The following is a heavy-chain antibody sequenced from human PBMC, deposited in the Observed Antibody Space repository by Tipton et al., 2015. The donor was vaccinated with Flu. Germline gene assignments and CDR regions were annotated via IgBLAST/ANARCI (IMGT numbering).Heavy chain of an antibody. CDR3: ATLTVDDY. Sequence: SLRLSCAASGFTFSSYEMNWVRQAPGKGLEWVSYISSSGNTISYADSVRGRFTISRDNTKKSLSLQLNSLRAGDTAIYYCATLTVDDYWGQGILVTVPS. CDR1: GFTFSSYE. V-gene: IGHV3-48*03. CDR2: ISSSGNTI. J-gene: IGHJ4*02. D-gene: IGHD7-27*01.